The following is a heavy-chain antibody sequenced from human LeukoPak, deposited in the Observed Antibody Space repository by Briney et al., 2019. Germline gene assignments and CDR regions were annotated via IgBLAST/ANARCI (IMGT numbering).Heavy chain of an antibody. CDR3: AREARGTGGTFDI. D-gene: IGHD2-8*02. Sequence: KPSETLSLTCTVSGGSISSYYWSWIRQPPGKGLEWIGYIYYSGSTNYNPSLKSRVTISVDTSKNQFSLKLSSVTAADTAVYYCAREARGTGGTFDIWGQGTMVTVSS. V-gene: IGHV4-59*01. CDR1: GGSISSYY. CDR2: IYYSGST. J-gene: IGHJ3*02.